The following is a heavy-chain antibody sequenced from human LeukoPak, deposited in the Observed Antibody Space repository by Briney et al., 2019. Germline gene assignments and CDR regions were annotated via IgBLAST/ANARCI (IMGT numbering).Heavy chain of an antibody. CDR2: INHSGST. Sequence: SETLSLTCAVYGGSFSGYYWSWIRQPPGKGLEWIGEINHSGSTNYNPSLKSRVTISVDTSKNQFSLKLSSVTAADTAVYYCARGLSNLGYYYYYYMDVWGKGTTVTVSS. CDR1: GGSFSGYY. J-gene: IGHJ6*03. V-gene: IGHV4-34*01. D-gene: IGHD3-3*02. CDR3: ARGLSNLGYYYYYYMDV.